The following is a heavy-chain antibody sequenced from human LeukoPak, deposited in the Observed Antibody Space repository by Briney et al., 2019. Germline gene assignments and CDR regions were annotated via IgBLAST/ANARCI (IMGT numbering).Heavy chain of an antibody. CDR1: GYTFTNFY. CDR2: IHPSGGTT. CDR3: ARDSSNSIDY. J-gene: IGHJ4*02. V-gene: IGHV1-46*01. Sequence: GASVKVSCKASGYTFTNFYIHWVRQAPGRGLEWMGIIHPSGGTTSYAQKFQGRVTLTRDTSTSTVYMEVNSLRSEDTAVYYCARDSSNSIDYWGQGTLVFVSS. D-gene: IGHD1-1*01.